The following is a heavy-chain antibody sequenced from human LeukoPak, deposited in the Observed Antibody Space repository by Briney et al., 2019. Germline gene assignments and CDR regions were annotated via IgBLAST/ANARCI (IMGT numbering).Heavy chain of an antibody. V-gene: IGHV7-4-1*02. Sequence: ASVKVSCKASGYTFTSYAMNWVRQAPGQGLEWMGWINTNTGNPTYAQGFTGRFVSSLDTSVSTAYLQISSLRAEDTAVYYCAREERDYDILTGYYYNWFDPWGQGTLVTVSS. CDR3: AREERDYDILTGYYYNWFDP. D-gene: IGHD3-9*01. CDR2: INTNTGNP. CDR1: GYTFTSYA. J-gene: IGHJ5*02.